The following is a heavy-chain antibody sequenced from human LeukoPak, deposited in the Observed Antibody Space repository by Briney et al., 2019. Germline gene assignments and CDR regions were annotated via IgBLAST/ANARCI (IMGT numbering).Heavy chain of an antibody. CDR1: GGSFSGYY. CDR2: IYYSGST. D-gene: IGHD3-16*01. J-gene: IGHJ6*02. CDR3: ARRDPLIFYYGMDV. V-gene: IGHV4-59*01. Sequence: PSETLSLTCAVYGGSFSGYYWSWIRQPPGKGLEWIGYIYYSGSTNYNPSLKSRVTISVDTSKNQFSLKLSSVTAADTAVYYCARRDPLIFYYGMDVWGQGTTVTVSS.